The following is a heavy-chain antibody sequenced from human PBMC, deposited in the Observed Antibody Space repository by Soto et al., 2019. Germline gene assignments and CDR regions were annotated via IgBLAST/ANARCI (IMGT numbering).Heavy chain of an antibody. D-gene: IGHD3-10*01. CDR2: IGTAGDT. J-gene: IGHJ6*03. Sequence: GGSLRLSCAASGFTFSSYDMHWVRQATGKGLEWVSAIGTAGDTYYPGSVKGRFTISRENAKNSLYLQMNSLRAGDTAVYYCARGRVPDYMDVWGKGTTVTVSS. CDR3: ARGRVPDYMDV. CDR1: GFTFSSYD. V-gene: IGHV3-13*01.